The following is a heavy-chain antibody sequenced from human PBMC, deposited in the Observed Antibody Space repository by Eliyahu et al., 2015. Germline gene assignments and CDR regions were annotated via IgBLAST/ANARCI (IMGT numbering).Heavy chain of an antibody. Sequence: EVQLVQSGAEVKKPGESLKISXEVSGXSFPDYWXGWVRQMPGKGLEWMGSIYPYXSXTRYSPSSQGQVTISADRSIHTAYLQWNSLKASDTAVYYCAIEGRDLGGWFDPWGQGTLVTVSS. J-gene: IGHJ5*02. CDR3: AIEGRDLGGWFDP. CDR2: IYPYXSXT. V-gene: IGHV5-51*01. CDR1: GXSFPDYW. D-gene: IGHD3-16*01.